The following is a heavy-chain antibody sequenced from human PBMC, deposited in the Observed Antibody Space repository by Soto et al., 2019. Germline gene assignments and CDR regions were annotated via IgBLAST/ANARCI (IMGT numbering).Heavy chain of an antibody. V-gene: IGHV3-30*18. CDR2: ISYDGSNK. J-gene: IGHJ4*02. CDR1: GFTFSSYG. Sequence: QVQLVESGGGVVQPGRSLRLSCAASGFTFSSYGMHWVRKAPGKGLEWVAVISYDGSNKYYADSVKGRFTISRDNSKNTLYLQMNSLRAEDTAVYYCAKLYSSSWFFDYWGQGTLVTVSS. D-gene: IGHD6-13*01. CDR3: AKLYSSSWFFDY.